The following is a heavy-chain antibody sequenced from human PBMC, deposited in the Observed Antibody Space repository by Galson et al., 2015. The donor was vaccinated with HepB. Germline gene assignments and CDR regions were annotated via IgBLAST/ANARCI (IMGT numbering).Heavy chain of an antibody. CDR2: MLNTGST. V-gene: IGHV4-59*02. CDR3: ARGFYRSGSYIDY. CDR1: GTFVHGDF. D-gene: IGHD3-10*01. Sequence: ATRSPTSAVSGTFVHGDFWKWSRPSPGKPVQVIGIMLNTGSTTYHYSFESRITISMDRSRNLFSLKLTSVTAADTAVYYCARGFYRSGSYIDYWGQGTLVTVSS. J-gene: IGHJ4*02.